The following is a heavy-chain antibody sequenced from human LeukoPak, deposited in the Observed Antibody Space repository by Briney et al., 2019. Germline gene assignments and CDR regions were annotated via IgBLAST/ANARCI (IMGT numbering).Heavy chain of an antibody. Sequence: SQTLSLTCTVPGGSISSGRHYWTWIRQLPGKGLEWIGYMFYSGSTYYNPSLKSRVTISADTSQNQFSLKLNSVTAADTAVYYCARLGLSSGSYLDYWGQGTLVTVSS. V-gene: IGHV4-31*03. CDR1: GGSISSGRHY. J-gene: IGHJ4*02. CDR2: MFYSGST. CDR3: ARLGLSSGSYLDY. D-gene: IGHD1-26*01.